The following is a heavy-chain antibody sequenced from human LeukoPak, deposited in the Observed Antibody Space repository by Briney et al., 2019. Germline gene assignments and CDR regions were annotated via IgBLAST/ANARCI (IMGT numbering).Heavy chain of an antibody. CDR2: IKRNMYGT. Sequence: GASVKVSCKAPGYTFTGYNMRWVRQAPGQRLEWRGPIKRNMYGTNYAQKLQGRDTTATDTYISTDYMELNRLRSDDTAVYYCARDTDYCSSTSCQEWFDPWGQGTLVTVSS. D-gene: IGHD2-2*01. CDR3: ARDTDYCSSTSCQEWFDP. V-gene: IGHV1-2*06. J-gene: IGHJ5*02. CDR1: GYTFTGYN.